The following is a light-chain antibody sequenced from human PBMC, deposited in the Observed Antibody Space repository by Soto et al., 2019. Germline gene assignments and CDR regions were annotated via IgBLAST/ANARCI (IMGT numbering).Light chain of an antibody. V-gene: IGKV3-20*01. CDR2: GAS. Sequence: EIVLTQSPGTLSLSPGERATLSCRASQSVSSSYLAWHQQKPGQAPSLLIYGASSRATGIPDRFSGSGSGTDFTLTISRLEPEDFAVYYCQQYGGSLITFGQGTRLEIK. CDR1: QSVSSSY. CDR3: QQYGGSLIT. J-gene: IGKJ5*01.